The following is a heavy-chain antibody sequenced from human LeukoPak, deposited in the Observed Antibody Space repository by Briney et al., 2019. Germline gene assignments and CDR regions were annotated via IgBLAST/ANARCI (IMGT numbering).Heavy chain of an antibody. CDR1: GGSFSGYY. Sequence: ETLSLTCAVYGGSFSGYYWSWIRQPPGKGLEWIGEINHSGSTNYNPSLRSRVTVSVHTSKNQLSLKLSSVTAADTAVYYCARQWLVSPLFDYWGQGTLVTVSS. V-gene: IGHV4-34*01. J-gene: IGHJ4*02. CDR2: INHSGST. D-gene: IGHD6-19*01. CDR3: ARQWLVSPLFDY.